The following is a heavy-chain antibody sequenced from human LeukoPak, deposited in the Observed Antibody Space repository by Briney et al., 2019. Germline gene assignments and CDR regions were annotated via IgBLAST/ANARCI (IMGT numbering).Heavy chain of an antibody. D-gene: IGHD3-22*01. CDR3: ARDPRWYSGSSGGAFDI. Sequence: VASVKVSCKASGYTFTTYGISWVRQAPGQGLEWMGWISAYNGNTDYAQNLQARVTMTTDTSTSTAYMELRSLRSDDAAVYYCARDPRWYSGSSGGAFDIWGQGTMVTVSS. CDR1: GYTFTTYG. J-gene: IGHJ3*02. V-gene: IGHV1-18*01. CDR2: ISAYNGNT.